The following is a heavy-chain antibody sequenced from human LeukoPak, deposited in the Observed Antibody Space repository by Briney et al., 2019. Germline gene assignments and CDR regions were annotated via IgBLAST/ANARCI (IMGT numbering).Heavy chain of an antibody. J-gene: IGHJ3*01. CDR1: GYTFTGYY. V-gene: IGHV1-2*06. CDR3: ARVGDGLNDAFDV. D-gene: IGHD5-24*01. CDR2: INPNTGGT. Sequence: ASVKVSCQASGYTFTGYYMQWVRQAPGQGLEWMGRINPNTGGTNSAQKLQGRVTMTRDTSITTAHMELSRLRSDDTAVYYCARVGDGLNDAFDVWGQGTLVTVSS.